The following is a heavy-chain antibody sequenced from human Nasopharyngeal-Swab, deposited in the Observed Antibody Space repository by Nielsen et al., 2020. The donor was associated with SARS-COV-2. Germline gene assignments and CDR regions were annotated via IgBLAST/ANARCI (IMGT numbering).Heavy chain of an antibody. Sequence: ASVQVSCKTSGYIFTSYGINWVRQAPGQGLEWMGWINTYNGDTHYAEKLQGRVTMTTDTSTSTAYMELRSLRSDDTAIYYCARDYVTLVYSTPTPDSWGQGTLVTVSS. CDR2: INTYNGDT. D-gene: IGHD2-8*01. V-gene: IGHV1-18*01. CDR1: GYIFTSYG. J-gene: IGHJ4*02. CDR3: ARDYVTLVYSTPTPDS.